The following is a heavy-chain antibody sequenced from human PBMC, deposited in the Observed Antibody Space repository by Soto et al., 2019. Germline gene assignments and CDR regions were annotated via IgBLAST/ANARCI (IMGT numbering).Heavy chain of an antibody. CDR1: GGSISSSSYY. J-gene: IGHJ6*03. CDR2: IYYSGST. Sequence: SETLSLTCTVSGGSISSSSYYWGWIRQPPGKGLEWIGSIYYSGSTYYNPSLKSRVTISVDTSKNQFSLKLSSVTAADTAVYYCARTGSGSYYNSLYYYYYYYMDVWSKGTTVTVSS. V-gene: IGHV4-39*01. D-gene: IGHD3-10*01. CDR3: ARTGSGSYYNSLYYYYYYYMDV.